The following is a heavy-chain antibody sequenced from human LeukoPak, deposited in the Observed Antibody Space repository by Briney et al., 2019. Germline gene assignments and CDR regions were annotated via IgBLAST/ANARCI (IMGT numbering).Heavy chain of an antibody. V-gene: IGHV3-21*01. J-gene: IGHJ4*02. CDR1: EFTFSPYS. CDR2: ISSSSSYI. Sequence: GGSLRLSCAASEFTFSPYSINWVRQAPGKGLEWVSSISSSSSYIYYADSVKGRFTISRDNAKNSLYLQMNSLRAEDTAVYFCARSITMFRGLTDYWGQGTLVTVSS. CDR3: ARSITMFRGLTDY. D-gene: IGHD3-10*01.